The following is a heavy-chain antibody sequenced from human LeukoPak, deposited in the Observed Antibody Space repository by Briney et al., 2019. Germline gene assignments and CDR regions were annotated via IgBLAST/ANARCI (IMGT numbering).Heavy chain of an antibody. CDR1: GGSISSGGSS. CDR2: IYHSGST. Sequence: SQTLSLTCAVSGGSISSGGSSWGWLRQPPGKGLEWIGYIYHSGSTYYNPSLKSRVTISVDRSKNQFSLKLSSPTAADTAMYYCARAMLPYDILTGYYLYDAFDIWGEGTMVTVSS. D-gene: IGHD3-9*01. V-gene: IGHV4-30-2*01. J-gene: IGHJ3*02. CDR3: ARAMLPYDILTGYYLYDAFDI.